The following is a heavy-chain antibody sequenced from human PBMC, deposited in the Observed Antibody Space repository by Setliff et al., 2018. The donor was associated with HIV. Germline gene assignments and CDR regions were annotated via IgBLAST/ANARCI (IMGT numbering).Heavy chain of an antibody. CDR1: GGSISSSSYY. J-gene: IGHJ4*02. V-gene: IGHV4-39*07. CDR2: IYYSGST. CDR3: AREPDKIAAADS. D-gene: IGHD6-13*01. Sequence: SETLSLTCTVSGGSISSSSYYWGWIRQPPGKGLEWIGSIYYSGSTYYNPSLKSRVTISVDTSMNQFSLNLNSVTAADTAVYYCAREPDKIAAADSWGQGTLVTVSS.